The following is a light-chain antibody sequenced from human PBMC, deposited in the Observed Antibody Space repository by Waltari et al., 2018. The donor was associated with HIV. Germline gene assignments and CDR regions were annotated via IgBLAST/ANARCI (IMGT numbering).Light chain of an antibody. CDR1: QSVSNK. CDR2: GAY. Sequence: EIVMTQSPATLSVSPGERVTLSCRASQSVSNKVAWYQKKHGQAPRLLIYGAYNRVTDIPGRFSGSGSGTEFTLTISSLRSEDFAVYYCQQYDSRPPRTFGQGTKVEIK. CDR3: QQYDSRPPRT. J-gene: IGKJ1*01. V-gene: IGKV3-15*01.